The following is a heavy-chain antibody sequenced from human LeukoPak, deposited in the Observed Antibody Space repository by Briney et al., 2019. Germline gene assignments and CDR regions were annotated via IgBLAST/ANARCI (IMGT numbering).Heavy chain of an antibody. V-gene: IGHV3-21*01. CDR2: ITGSTSRI. CDR3: ARDFYDGSGTTDAFDI. J-gene: IGHJ3*02. D-gene: IGHD3-22*01. Sequence: GGSLRFSCAASGFTFSNYSMNWVRQAPGKGLEWVSSITGSTSRIYYYADSVRGRFTISRDNAKSALYLQMNSLRAEDTAIYYCARDFYDGSGTTDAFDIWGQGTMVTVSS. CDR1: GFTFSNYS.